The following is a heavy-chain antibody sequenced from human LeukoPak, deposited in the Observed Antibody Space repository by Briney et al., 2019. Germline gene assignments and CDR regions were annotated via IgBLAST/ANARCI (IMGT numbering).Heavy chain of an antibody. Sequence: GGSLRLSCAASGFTFSDYYMSWIRQAPGKGLEWVSYISSGSSHTNYVDSVKGRFTISRDNAKNSLYLQMNSLRPEDTAVYFCAKRIEPLWEAAAALDYWGRGTRVTVSS. D-gene: IGHD6-13*01. CDR2: ISSGSSHT. J-gene: IGHJ4*02. CDR1: GFTFSDYY. V-gene: IGHV3-11*06. CDR3: AKRIEPLWEAAAALDY.